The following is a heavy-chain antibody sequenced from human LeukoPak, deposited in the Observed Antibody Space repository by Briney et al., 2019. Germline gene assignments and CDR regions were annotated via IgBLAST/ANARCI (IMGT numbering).Heavy chain of an antibody. V-gene: IGHV3-74*01. CDR3: AKGEAAAQEFDY. J-gene: IGHJ4*02. D-gene: IGHD6-13*01. CDR1: GFSFSSYW. CDR2: ISSDGSII. Sequence: GGSLRLSCAASGFSFSSYWMHWVRQAPGKGLVWVSRISSDGSIINYADSVKGRFTISRDNSKNTLYLQMNSLRAEDTAVYYCAKGEAAAQEFDYWGQGTLVTVSS.